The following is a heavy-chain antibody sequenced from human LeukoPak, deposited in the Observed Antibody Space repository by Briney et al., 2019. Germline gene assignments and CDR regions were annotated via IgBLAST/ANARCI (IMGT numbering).Heavy chain of an antibody. CDR1: GVTLNTFS. V-gene: IGHV1-69*04. D-gene: IGHD7-27*01. CDR3: ARGSSGDRVDY. J-gene: IGHJ4*02. Sequence: SVKVSCKASGVTLNTFSVSWVRQAPGQGLEWVGRILPSLNVPNYARRFQGRITISADRSANTVYTELTNLRFADTAIYFCARGSSGDRVDYWGQGTLVTVSS. CDR2: ILPSLNVP.